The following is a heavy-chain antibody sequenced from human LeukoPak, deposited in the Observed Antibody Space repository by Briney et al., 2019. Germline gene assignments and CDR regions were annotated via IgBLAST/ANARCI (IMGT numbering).Heavy chain of an antibody. J-gene: IGHJ4*02. D-gene: IGHD6-13*01. CDR1: GFTFSSYG. CDR3: AKGSSSWYGYFDY. Sequence: GGSLRLSCAASGFTFSSYGMHWVRQAPGKGLEWVAVISYDGSNKYYADSVKGRFTISRDNSKNTLYLQMNSLRAEDTAVYYCAKGSSSWYGYFDYWGQGTLVTVSS. CDR2: ISYDGSNK. V-gene: IGHV3-30*18.